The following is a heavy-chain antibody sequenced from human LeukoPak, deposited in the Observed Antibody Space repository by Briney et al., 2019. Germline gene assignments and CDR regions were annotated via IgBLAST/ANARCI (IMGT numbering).Heavy chain of an antibody. CDR1: GYSFTGYY. Sequence: VASVKVSCKASGYSFTGYYIHWVRQAPGQGLEWMGWINPNSGGTNYAQKFQGRVTMTRDTSISTAYMELSRLRSDDTAVYYCARDKATAGIYYYYYGMDVWGQGTTVTVSS. V-gene: IGHV1-2*02. CDR3: ARDKATAGIYYYYYGMDV. D-gene: IGHD5-12*01. J-gene: IGHJ6*02. CDR2: INPNSGGT.